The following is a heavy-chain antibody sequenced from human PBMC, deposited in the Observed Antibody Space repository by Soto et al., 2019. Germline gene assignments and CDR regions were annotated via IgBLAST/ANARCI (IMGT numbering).Heavy chain of an antibody. CDR3: ARDILLYYYDSSGYLRSDY. CDR2: ISAYNGNT. CDR1: GYTFTSYG. Sequence: ASVKVSCKASGYTFTSYGISWVRQAPGQGLEWMGWISAYNGNTNYAQKLQGRVTMTTDTSTSTAYMELRSLRSDDTAVYYCARDILLYYYDSSGYLRSDYWGQGTLVTVSS. V-gene: IGHV1-18*01. D-gene: IGHD3-22*01. J-gene: IGHJ4*02.